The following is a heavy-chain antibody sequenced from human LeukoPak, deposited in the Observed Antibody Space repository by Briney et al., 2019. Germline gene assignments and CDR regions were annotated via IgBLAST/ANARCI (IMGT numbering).Heavy chain of an antibody. Sequence: SGTLSLTCAVSGGSISSSNWWSWVRQPPGKGLEWIGEIYHSGSTNYNPSLKSRVTISVDTSKNQFSLKLSSVTAADTAVYYCARVEAEGYFDWLLSPNFDYWGQGTLVTVSS. CDR3: ARVEAEGYFDWLLSPNFDY. V-gene: IGHV4-4*02. J-gene: IGHJ4*02. CDR2: IYHSGST. CDR1: GGSISSSNW. D-gene: IGHD3-9*01.